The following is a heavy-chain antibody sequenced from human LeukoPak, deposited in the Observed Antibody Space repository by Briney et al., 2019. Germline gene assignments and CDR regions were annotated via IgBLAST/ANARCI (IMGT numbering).Heavy chain of an antibody. CDR1: GFTFSSYA. CDR3: ARDQEGFDY. Sequence: PGGSLRLSCAASGFTFSSYAMSWVRQAPGKGLEWVSAISASGGSIYYADSVKGRFTISRDNSKNTLYLQMNSLRAEDTAVYYCARDQEGFDYWGQGTLVTVSS. J-gene: IGHJ4*02. V-gene: IGHV3-23*01. CDR2: ISASGGSI.